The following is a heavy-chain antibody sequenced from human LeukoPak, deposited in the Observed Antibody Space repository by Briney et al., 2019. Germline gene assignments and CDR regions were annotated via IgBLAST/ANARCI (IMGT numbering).Heavy chain of an antibody. J-gene: IGHJ4*02. D-gene: IGHD3-22*01. CDR1: GFTFSSYG. CDR2: MSGTGSST. Sequence: GGSLRLSCAASGFTFSSYGMNWVRQAPGKGLEWVSGMSGTGSSTYYADSVKGRFTISRDNSKNTLYLQMNSLRAEDTAVYYCVKDGRKIGGFDYWGQGTLVTVSS. V-gene: IGHV3-23*01. CDR3: VKDGRKIGGFDY.